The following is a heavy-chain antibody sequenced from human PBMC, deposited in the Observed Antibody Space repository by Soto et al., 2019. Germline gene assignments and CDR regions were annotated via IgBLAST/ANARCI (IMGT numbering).Heavy chain of an antibody. CDR1: GFTFSSYA. CDR2: ISYDGSNK. CDR3: AREVGVAPYYGMDV. V-gene: IGHV3-30-3*01. Sequence: HPGGSLRLSCAASGFTFSSYAMHWVRQAPGKGLEWVAVISYDGSNKYYADSVKGRFTISRDNSKNTLYLQMNSLRAEDTAVYYCAREVGVAPYYGMDVWGQGTTVTVSS. J-gene: IGHJ6*02. D-gene: IGHD5-12*01.